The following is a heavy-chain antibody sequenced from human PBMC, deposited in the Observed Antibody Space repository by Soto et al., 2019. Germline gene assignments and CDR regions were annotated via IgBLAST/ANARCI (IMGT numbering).Heavy chain of an antibody. CDR1: GGTFSSYA. Sequence: GASVKVSCKASGGTFSSYAISWVRQAPGQGLERMGGIIPIFGTANYAQKFQGRVTITADKSTSTAYMELSSLRSEDTAVYYCARVPWFGEFYYYYGMDVWGQGTTVTSP. CDR3: ARVPWFGEFYYYYGMDV. V-gene: IGHV1-69*06. D-gene: IGHD3-10*01. CDR2: IIPIFGTA. J-gene: IGHJ6*02.